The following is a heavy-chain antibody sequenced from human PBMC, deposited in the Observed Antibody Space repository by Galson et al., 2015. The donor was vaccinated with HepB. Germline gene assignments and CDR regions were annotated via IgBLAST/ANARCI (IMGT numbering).Heavy chain of an antibody. CDR1: GFSLSTSGMC. CDR2: IDWDDDK. CDR3: ARTRITMVRGVITTTDY. D-gene: IGHD3-10*01. V-gene: IGHV2-70*11. J-gene: IGHJ4*02. Sequence: PALVKPTQTLTLTCTFSGFSLSTSGMCVSWIRQPPGKALEWLARIDWDDDKYYNTSLKTRLTISKDTSKNQVVLTMTNMDPVDTATYYCARTRITMVRGVITTTDYWGQGTLVTVSS.